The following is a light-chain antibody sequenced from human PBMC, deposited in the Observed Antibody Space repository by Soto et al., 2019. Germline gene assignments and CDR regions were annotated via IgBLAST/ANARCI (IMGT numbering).Light chain of an antibody. CDR3: AAWDDSLSGVV. J-gene: IGLJ2*01. V-gene: IGLV1-47*01. CDR2: RNN. CDR1: SSNIGNNY. Sequence: QSVLTQPPSASGTPGQRVTISCSGTSSNIGNNYVCLYQQLPGTAPKLLIYRNNQRPSGVPDRFSGSKSGTSASLAISGLRSDDEADYYCAAWDDSLSGVVFGGGTKLTVL.